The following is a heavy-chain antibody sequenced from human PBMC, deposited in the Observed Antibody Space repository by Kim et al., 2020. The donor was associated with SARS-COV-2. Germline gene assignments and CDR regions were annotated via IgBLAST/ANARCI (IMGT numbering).Heavy chain of an antibody. CDR3: ARGALAAVGSRTKYYYYCMDV. CDR1: GFTFSSYS. D-gene: IGHD6-13*01. Sequence: GGSLRLSCAASGFTFSSYSMNWVRQAPGKGLEWVSSISSSSSYIYYADSVKGRFTISRDNAKNSLYLQMNSLRAEDTAVYYCARGALAAVGSRTKYYYYCMDVWGQGTTVTVSS. J-gene: IGHJ6*02. V-gene: IGHV3-21*01. CDR2: ISSSSSYI.